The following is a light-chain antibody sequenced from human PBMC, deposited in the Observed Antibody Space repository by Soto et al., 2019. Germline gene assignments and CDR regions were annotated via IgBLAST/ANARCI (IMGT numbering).Light chain of an antibody. J-gene: IGKJ1*01. CDR2: WAS. CDR1: QSVLYSANNKNY. CDR3: QHYYSTPPA. Sequence: DIVMTQSPDSLAWSLGERATINCKSSQSVLYSANNKNYLDWYQQKPGQPPKLLIYWASTRGSGVPDRFIGSGSGTAFTRTSSSLQAEDVAVYYCQHYYSTPPAFGQGTKVEIK. V-gene: IGKV4-1*01.